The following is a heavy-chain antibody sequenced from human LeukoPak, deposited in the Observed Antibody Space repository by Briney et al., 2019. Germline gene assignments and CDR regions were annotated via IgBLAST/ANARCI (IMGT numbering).Heavy chain of an antibody. CDR3: ARGGSGSSWYSATDY. CDR1: GFTFSSYS. J-gene: IGHJ4*02. CDR2: ISSSSSTI. V-gene: IGHV3-48*04. D-gene: IGHD6-13*01. Sequence: PGGSLRLSCAASGFTFSSYSMNWVRQAPGKGLEWVSYISSSSSTIYYADSVKGRFTISRDNAKNSLYLQMNSLRAEDTAVYYCARGGSGSSWYSATDYWGQGTLVTVSS.